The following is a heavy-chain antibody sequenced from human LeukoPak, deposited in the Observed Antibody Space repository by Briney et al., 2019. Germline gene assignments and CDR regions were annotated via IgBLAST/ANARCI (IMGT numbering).Heavy chain of an antibody. CDR2: ISDDGSNK. D-gene: IGHD6-13*01. V-gene: IGHV3-30*18. CDR1: GFTFSSYG. CDR3: AKDRGYSSSWYVFGY. Sequence: GRSLRLSCAASGFTFSSYGMHWVRQAPGKGLEWVAVISDDGSNKYYGDSVKGRFTISRDNSKNTLYLQMNSLRAEDTAVYYCAKDRGYSSSWYVFGYWGQGTLVTDSS. J-gene: IGHJ4*02.